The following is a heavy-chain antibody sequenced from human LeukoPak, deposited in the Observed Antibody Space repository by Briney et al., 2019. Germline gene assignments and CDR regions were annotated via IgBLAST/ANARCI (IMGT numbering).Heavy chain of an antibody. Sequence: ASVKVSCKASGYTFTGYYMHWVRQAPGQGLEWMGWINPNSGGTNYAQKFQGRVTMTRDTSISTAYMELSRLRSDDTAVYYCAREGVYYGSGSYYLSWFDPWGQGTLVTVSS. CDR1: GYTFTGYY. V-gene: IGHV1-2*02. CDR2: INPNSGGT. J-gene: IGHJ5*02. CDR3: AREGVYYGSGSYYLSWFDP. D-gene: IGHD3-10*01.